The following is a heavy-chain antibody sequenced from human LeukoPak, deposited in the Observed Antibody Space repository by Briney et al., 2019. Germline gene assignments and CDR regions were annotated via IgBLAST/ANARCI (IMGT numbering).Heavy chain of an antibody. V-gene: IGHV4-4*09. Sequence: SETLSLTCTVSGDSISSYYWSWIRQPPGKGLEWIGYIYTSGGTNYIPALKGRVTISIDTSKNQFPLMLISVTAADSPVYYCARLTRRSTSPDRYTLDYWGQGTLVTVSS. D-gene: IGHD6-6*01. CDR2: IYTSGGT. J-gene: IGHJ4*02. CDR1: GDSISSYY. CDR3: ARLTRRSTSPDRYTLDY.